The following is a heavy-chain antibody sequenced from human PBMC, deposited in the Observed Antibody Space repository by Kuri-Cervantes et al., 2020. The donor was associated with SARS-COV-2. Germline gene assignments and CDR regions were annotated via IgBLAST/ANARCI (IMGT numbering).Heavy chain of an antibody. Sequence: ASVKVSCKASGYTFTSYGISWVRQAPGQGLEWMGWISAYNGNTNYAQKLQGRVTMTTDTSTSTAYMELRSLRSEDTAVYYCARVSGRYSSGWYGSVGVAFDIWGQGTMVTVSS. J-gene: IGHJ3*02. CDR2: ISAYNGNT. V-gene: IGHV1-18*01. CDR3: ARVSGRYSSGWYGSVGVAFDI. D-gene: IGHD6-19*01. CDR1: GYTFTSYG.